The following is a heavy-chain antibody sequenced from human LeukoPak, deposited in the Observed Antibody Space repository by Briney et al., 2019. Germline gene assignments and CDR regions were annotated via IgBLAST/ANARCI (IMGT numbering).Heavy chain of an antibody. Sequence: ETLSLTCAVYGGSFSGYYWSWIRQPPGKGLEWVSAISGSGGSTYYPGSVKGRFTISRENAKNSLYLQMNSLRAGDTAVYYCARISVVSGTFDYWGQGTLVTVSS. D-gene: IGHD2-15*01. CDR3: ARISVVSGTFDY. CDR1: GGSFSGYY. V-gene: IGHV3-13*01. J-gene: IGHJ4*02. CDR2: ISGSGGST.